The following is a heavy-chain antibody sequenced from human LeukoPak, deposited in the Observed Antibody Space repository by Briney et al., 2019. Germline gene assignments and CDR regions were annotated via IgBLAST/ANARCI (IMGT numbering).Heavy chain of an antibody. Sequence: ASVKVSCKSSGYNFRSYDINWVRQAPGQGLEWMGWMNPNSGNTGYAQKFQGRVTMTRNTSISTAYMELSSLRSEDTAVYYCARGPLRSGLDYWGQGTLVTVSS. J-gene: IGHJ4*02. CDR2: MNPNSGNT. CDR3: ARGPLRSGLDY. CDR1: GYNFRSYD. V-gene: IGHV1-8*01. D-gene: IGHD4-17*01.